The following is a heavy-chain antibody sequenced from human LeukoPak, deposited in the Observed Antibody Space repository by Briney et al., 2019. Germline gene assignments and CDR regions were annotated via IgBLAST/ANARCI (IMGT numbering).Heavy chain of an antibody. Sequence: GASVKVSCKASSYRFTSYGIGWVRQAPGQGLEWVGWISIYNGKTYYAQSLQDRVTMTTDTSTNTVYMELRSLKSEDTAVYYCARACHLVVVTAEGAFFDPWGQGTLVTVSS. CDR1: SYRFTSYG. CDR3: ARACHLVVVTAEGAFFDP. D-gene: IGHD2-21*02. V-gene: IGHV1-18*01. J-gene: IGHJ5*02. CDR2: ISIYNGKT.